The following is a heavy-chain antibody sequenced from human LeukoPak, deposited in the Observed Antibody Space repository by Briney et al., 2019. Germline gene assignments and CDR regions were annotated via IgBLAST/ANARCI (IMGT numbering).Heavy chain of an antibody. J-gene: IGHJ4*02. CDR3: AKQGSRGYSGGWYDY. CDR2: ISGSGGST. V-gene: IGHV3-23*01. Sequence: PGGSLRLSCAASGFTFSSYAMSWVRQAPGKGLEWVSAISGSGGSTYYADSVKGRFTISRDNSKNTLYLQMNSLRAEDTAVYYCAKQGSRGYSGGWYDYWGQGTLVTVSS. D-gene: IGHD6-19*01. CDR1: GFTFSSYA.